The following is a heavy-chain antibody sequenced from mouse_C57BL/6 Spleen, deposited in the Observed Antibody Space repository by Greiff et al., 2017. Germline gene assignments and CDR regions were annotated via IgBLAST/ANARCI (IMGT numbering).Heavy chain of an antibody. CDR1: GFSLTSYG. Sequence: QVQLKQSGPGLVAPSQSLSITCTVSGFSLTSYGVHWVRQPPGKGLAWLVVIWSDGSTTYNSALKSRLSISKDNSKSQVFLKMNSLQTDDTAMYYWARQTGGNYEGSAMDYWGQGTSVTVSS. CDR3: ARQTGGNYEGSAMDY. CDR2: IWSDGST. D-gene: IGHD2-1*01. V-gene: IGHV2-6-1*01. J-gene: IGHJ4*01.